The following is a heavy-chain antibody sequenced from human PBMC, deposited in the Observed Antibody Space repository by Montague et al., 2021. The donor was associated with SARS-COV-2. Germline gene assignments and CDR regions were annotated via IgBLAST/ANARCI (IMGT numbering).Heavy chain of an antibody. V-gene: IGHV4-39*01. J-gene: IGHJ3*02. Sequence: SETRSLTCTVSGGSISSSNYYWGWIRQPPGKGLGWIGSIYYSGSTYYTPSIKSRVTISVDTSKNQLSLRLSTVTAADTAVYYCARHSGRDTIFGVGIIFDAFDIWGQGTMVTVSS. CDR2: IYYSGST. CDR1: GGSISSSNYY. D-gene: IGHD3-3*01. CDR3: ARHSGRDTIFGVGIIFDAFDI.